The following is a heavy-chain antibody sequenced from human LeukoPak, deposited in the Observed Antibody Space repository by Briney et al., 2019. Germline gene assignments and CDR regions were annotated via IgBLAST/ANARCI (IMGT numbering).Heavy chain of an antibody. D-gene: IGHD3-16*01. J-gene: IGHJ6*02. CDR3: ARFGVDYDMDV. V-gene: IGHV4-59*01. CDR2: IYYTGRA. Sequence: PSETLSLTCTVSGGSIGGYYWTWIRQPPGKGLEWIGQIYYTGRADYNPSLKSRITISVDTSKNQISLRLSSVTAADTAIYYCARFGVDYDMDVWGQGTTVTVSS. CDR1: GGSIGGYY.